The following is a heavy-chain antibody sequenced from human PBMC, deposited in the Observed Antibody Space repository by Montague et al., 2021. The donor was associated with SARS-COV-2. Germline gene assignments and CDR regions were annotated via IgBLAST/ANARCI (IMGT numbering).Heavy chain of an antibody. CDR1: GFTFSSYA. CDR3: AKEAPNYDILTGYYRRGGFDY. D-gene: IGHD3-9*01. Sequence: SLRLSCAASGFTFSSYAMSWVRQAPGKGLEWVSAISGSGGSTYYADPVKGRFTISRDNSKNTLYLQMNSLRAEDTAVYYCAKEAPNYDILTGYYRRGGFDYWGQGTLVTVSS. CDR2: ISGSGGST. J-gene: IGHJ4*02. V-gene: IGHV3-23*01.